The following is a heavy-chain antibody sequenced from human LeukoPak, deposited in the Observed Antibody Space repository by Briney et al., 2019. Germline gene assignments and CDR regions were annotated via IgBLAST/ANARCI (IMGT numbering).Heavy chain of an antibody. CDR1: AYAFTSYD. V-gene: IGHV1-8*01. J-gene: IGHJ6*03. CDR3: ARGASSSWTFPYYYYYYMDV. Sequence: VSVKVSCKASAYAFTSYDINWVRQATGQGLELMGWMNPNSGNTGYAQKFQGRGIMISNTTISKAYMDLSSLRSADTTVYYCARGASSSWTFPYYYYYYMDVWGKGTTVTVSS. D-gene: IGHD6-13*01. CDR2: MNPNSGNT.